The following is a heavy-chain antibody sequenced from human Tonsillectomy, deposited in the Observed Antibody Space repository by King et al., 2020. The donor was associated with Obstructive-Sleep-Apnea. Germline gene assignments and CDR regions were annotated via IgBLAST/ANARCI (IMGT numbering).Heavy chain of an antibody. J-gene: IGHJ4*02. CDR2: INPNSGGT. D-gene: IGHD1-26*01. Sequence: VQLVESGAEVKKPGASVKVSCKASGYTFTGYYMHWVRQAPGQGLEWMGWINPNSGGTNYAQKFQGRVTMTRDTSISTAYMELSRLRSDDTAVYYCARDRGGVVGATDYWGQGTLVTVSS. V-gene: IGHV1-2*02. CDR3: ARDRGGVVGATDY. CDR1: GYTFTGYY.